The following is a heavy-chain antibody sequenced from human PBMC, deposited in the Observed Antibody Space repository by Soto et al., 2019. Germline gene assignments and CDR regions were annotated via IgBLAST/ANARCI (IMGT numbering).Heavy chain of an antibody. CDR1: GFSLSNARMG. V-gene: IGHV2-26*01. CDR3: ARIRGLVAGPFMDV. Sequence: QVTLKESGPVLVNPTETLTLTCTVSGFSLSNARMGVSWIRQPPGKALEWLAHIFSNDEKSYSTSLKSRLTISKDTSKSQVVLTMTNMDPVDTATYYCARIRGLVAGPFMDVWGKGTTVTVSS. CDR2: IFSNDEK. J-gene: IGHJ6*03. D-gene: IGHD6-19*01.